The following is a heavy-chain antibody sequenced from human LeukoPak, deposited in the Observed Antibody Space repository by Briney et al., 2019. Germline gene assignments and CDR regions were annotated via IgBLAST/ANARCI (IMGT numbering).Heavy chain of an antibody. Sequence: GESLKISCKGSGYSFTSYWIGWVRQMPGKGLEWMGIIYPGDTDTRYSLSFQGQVTISADKSISTAYLQWSSLKASDTAMYYCARGDIVVVPADPNWFDPWGQGTLVTVSS. V-gene: IGHV5-51*01. D-gene: IGHD2-2*01. CDR3: ARGDIVVVPADPNWFDP. CDR1: GYSFTSYW. CDR2: IYPGDTDT. J-gene: IGHJ5*02.